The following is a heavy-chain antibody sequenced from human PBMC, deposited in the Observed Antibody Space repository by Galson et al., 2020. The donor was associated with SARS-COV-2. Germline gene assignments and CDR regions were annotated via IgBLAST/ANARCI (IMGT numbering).Heavy chain of an antibody. CDR3: ARGHQHIVIVQAAIPDFYYYFMDV. Sequence: SVKDSCKASGDNFNSFAFNWVRQAPGQGLQRMVGIMPRFGTTNYAQKFQGSGTITADDYTSTAYMDLRRMRSEDTATYYCARGHQHIVIVQAAIPDFYYYFMDVWGKGATVTVSS. V-gene: IGHV1-69*13. CDR2: IMPRFGTT. CDR1: GDNFNSFA. J-gene: IGHJ6*03. D-gene: IGHD2-2*02.